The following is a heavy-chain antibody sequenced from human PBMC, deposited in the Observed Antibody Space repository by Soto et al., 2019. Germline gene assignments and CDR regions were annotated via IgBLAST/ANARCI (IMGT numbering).Heavy chain of an antibody. J-gene: IGHJ6*02. Sequence: GGSLRLSCTASGFTFGDYAMSWFRQAPGKGLEWVGFIRSKAYGGTTEYAASVKGRFTISRDDSKSIAYLQMKSLKTEDTAVYYCTGDFWSGPPPYYYYGMDVWGQGTTVTVSS. V-gene: IGHV3-49*03. CDR3: TGDFWSGPPPYYYYGMDV. CDR2: IRSKAYGGTT. D-gene: IGHD3-3*01. CDR1: GFTFGDYA.